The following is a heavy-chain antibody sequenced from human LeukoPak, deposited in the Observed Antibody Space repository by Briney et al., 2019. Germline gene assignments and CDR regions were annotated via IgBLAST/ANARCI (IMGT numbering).Heavy chain of an antibody. Sequence: GGSLRLSCAASGFTVSSNEMSWVRQAPGKGLESVSSISGGSTYYADSRKGRFTISRDNAKNSLYLQMNSLRAEDTAVYYCARDLRGSYFLGAFDIWGQGTMVTVSS. CDR3: ARDLRGSYFLGAFDI. CDR2: ISGGST. V-gene: IGHV3-38-3*01. J-gene: IGHJ3*02. D-gene: IGHD1-26*01. CDR1: GFTVSSNE.